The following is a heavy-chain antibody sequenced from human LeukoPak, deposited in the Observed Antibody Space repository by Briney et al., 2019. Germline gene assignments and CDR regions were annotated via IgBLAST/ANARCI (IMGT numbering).Heavy chain of an antibody. CDR3: VKDGLAFCGGDCYSYFDY. J-gene: IGHJ4*02. V-gene: IGHV3-64D*06. CDR2: IISNGGST. Sequence: PGGSLRLSCSASGFTFSVYAIHWVRQAPGKGLEYVSTIISNGGSTYYADSVKGRFTISRDNSKNTVSLQMSSLRAEDTALYYCVKDGLAFCGGDCYSYFDYWGQGTLVTVYS. D-gene: IGHD2-21*02. CDR1: GFTFSVYA.